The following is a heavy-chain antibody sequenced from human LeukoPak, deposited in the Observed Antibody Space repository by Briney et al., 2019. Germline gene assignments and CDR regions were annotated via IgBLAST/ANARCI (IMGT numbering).Heavy chain of an antibody. CDR3: AAAAGPRGARFDY. D-gene: IGHD6-13*01. V-gene: IGHV5-51*01. CDR2: IYPGDSDT. J-gene: IGHJ4*02. CDR1: GYSLTNYW. Sequence: GESLKISCQGSGYSLTNYWIGWVRQMPGKGLEWMGIIYPGDSDTRYSPSFQGQVTISADKSISTAYLQWSSLKASDTAMYYCAAAAGPRGARFDYWGQGTLVTVSS.